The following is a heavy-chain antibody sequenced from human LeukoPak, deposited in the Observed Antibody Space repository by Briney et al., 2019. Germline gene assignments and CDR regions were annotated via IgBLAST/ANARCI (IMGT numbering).Heavy chain of an antibody. CDR3: ARTVVIGDYFDY. J-gene: IGHJ4*02. V-gene: IGHV4-59*08. D-gene: IGHD4-23*01. CDR2: IYYSGST. Sequence: PSQTLSLTCTVSGGSISSYYWSWIRQPPGKGLEWIGYIYYSGSTNYNPSLKSRVTISVDTSKNQFSLKLSSVTAADTAVYYCARTVVIGDYFDYWGQGTLVTVSS. CDR1: GGSISSYY.